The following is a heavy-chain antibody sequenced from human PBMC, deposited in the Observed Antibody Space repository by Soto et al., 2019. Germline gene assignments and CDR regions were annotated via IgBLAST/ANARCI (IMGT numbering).Heavy chain of an antibody. CDR2: ISGSGGST. D-gene: IGHD1-1*01. CDR3: AKEIFIQLPAAEYFQH. Sequence: EVQLLESGGGLVQPGGSLRLSCAASGFTFSSYAMSWVRQAPGKGLEWVSAISGSGGSTYYADSVKGRFTIARDNSKNTLYLQMNSLRAEDTAVYYCAKEIFIQLPAAEYFQHWGQGTLVTVSS. CDR1: GFTFSSYA. V-gene: IGHV3-23*01. J-gene: IGHJ1*01.